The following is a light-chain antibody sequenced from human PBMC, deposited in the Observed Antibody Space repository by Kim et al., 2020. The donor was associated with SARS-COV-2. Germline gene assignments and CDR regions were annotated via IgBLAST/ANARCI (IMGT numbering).Light chain of an antibody. CDR2: LGS. Sequence: DIVMTQSPLSLPVTPGEPASISCRSSQSLLHSNGYTYLDWYLQKPGQSPQLLIYLGSNRASGVPARFSGSGSGTDFTLKISRVEAEDVGIYYCMQTLQTRTFGQGTKVDIK. CDR3: MQTLQTRT. V-gene: IGKV2-28*01. J-gene: IGKJ1*01. CDR1: QSLLHSNGYTY.